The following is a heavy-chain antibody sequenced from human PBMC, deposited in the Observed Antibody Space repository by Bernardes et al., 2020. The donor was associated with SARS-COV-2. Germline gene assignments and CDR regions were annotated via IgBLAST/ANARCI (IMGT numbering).Heavy chain of an antibody. J-gene: IGHJ4*02. CDR3: ARWLSRGASWFFDF. V-gene: IGHV2-5*02. CDR1: GFSLNTSAVG. D-gene: IGHD3-9*01. CDR2: ILWDDDK. Sequence: PTLVKPTQTLTLTCTFSGFSLNTSAVGVGWIRQPPGKALEWLALILWDDDKRYRPSLRSRLTITKDTSKNHVVLTLTNMDPEDTATYYCARWLSRGASWFFDFWGQGTLVTVSS.